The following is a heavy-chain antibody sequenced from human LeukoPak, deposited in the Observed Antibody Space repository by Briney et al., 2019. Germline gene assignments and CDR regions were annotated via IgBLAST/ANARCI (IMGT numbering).Heavy chain of an antibody. D-gene: IGHD4-17*01. Sequence: GGSLRLSCAPSGLIVSNNYMAWVRQAPGKGLEWVSVIFSGGGTYYADSVKGRFTISRDNSKNTLYLQMNSLRAEDTAVYYCASLNDYGDYTSVRGYYYMDVWGKGTTVTVSS. CDR2: IFSGGGT. CDR1: GLIVSNNY. CDR3: ASLNDYGDYTSVRGYYYMDV. V-gene: IGHV3-53*01. J-gene: IGHJ6*03.